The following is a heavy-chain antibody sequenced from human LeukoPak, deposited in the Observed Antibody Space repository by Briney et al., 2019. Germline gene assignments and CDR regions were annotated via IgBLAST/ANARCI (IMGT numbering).Heavy chain of an antibody. CDR1: GFTFSSYG. CDR2: IQYDGSNE. Sequence: GGSLRLSCAASGFTFSSYGMHWVRQAPGKGLEWVAYIQYDGSNEQYADSVKGRFSISRDSSKNILYLQMNSLRAEDTAVYYCAKVRCSNGIGCYYYYMDVWGKGTTVTISS. J-gene: IGHJ6*03. D-gene: IGHD2-8*01. V-gene: IGHV3-30*02. CDR3: AKVRCSNGIGCYYYYMDV.